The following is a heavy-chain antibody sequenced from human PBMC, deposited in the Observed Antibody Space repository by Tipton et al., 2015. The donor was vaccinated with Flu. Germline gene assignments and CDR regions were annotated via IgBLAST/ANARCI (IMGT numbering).Heavy chain of an antibody. Sequence: LRLSCAASGFTFSGYWMTWVRQAPGKGLEWIGTVSRTGSTIYNPSLKSRVTISIDTSKNQFSLNMRSVTAADMAVYYCARRDYSNYVSDPKSWFDPWGQGTLVAVSS. V-gene: IGHV4-38-2*01. CDR1: GFTFSGYW. CDR2: VSRTGST. D-gene: IGHD4-11*01. J-gene: IGHJ5*02. CDR3: ARRDYSNYVSDPKSWFDP.